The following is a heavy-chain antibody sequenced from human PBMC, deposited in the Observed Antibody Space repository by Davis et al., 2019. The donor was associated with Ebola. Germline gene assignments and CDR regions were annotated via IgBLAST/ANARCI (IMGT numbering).Heavy chain of an antibody. V-gene: IGHV1-18*01. CDR3: ARTFRYSGSYWAFDI. D-gene: IGHD1-26*01. J-gene: IGHJ3*02. Sequence: ASVKVSCKTSGYTFTSYGISWVRQALGQGLEWMGWISAYNGNTNYAQKLQGRVTMTTDTSTSTAYMELRSLRSDDTAVYYCARTFRYSGSYWAFDIWGQGTMVTVSS. CDR2: ISAYNGNT. CDR1: GYTFTSYG.